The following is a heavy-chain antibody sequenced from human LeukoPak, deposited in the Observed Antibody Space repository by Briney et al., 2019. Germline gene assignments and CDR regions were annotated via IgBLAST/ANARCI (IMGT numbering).Heavy chain of an antibody. V-gene: IGHV4-39*01. CDR3: ARNSTTVNHVYKFFDY. CDR1: GDFITSGSGIYY. Sequence: PSETLSLTCTVSGDFITSGSGIYYWGWIRQSPGKGLEWIGSVFYSGSTSYNPSLKSRVTMPVDTSKNQFSLKLSSVTAADTAVYYCARNSTTVNHVYKFFDYWGRGTLVTVSS. CDR2: VFYSGST. D-gene: IGHD4-17*01. J-gene: IGHJ4*02.